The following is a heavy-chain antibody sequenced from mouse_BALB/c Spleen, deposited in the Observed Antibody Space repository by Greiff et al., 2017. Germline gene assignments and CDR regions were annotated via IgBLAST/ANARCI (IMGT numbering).Heavy chain of an antibody. Sequence: VQLQQSGPELVKPGASVKISCKTSGYTFTEYTMHWVKQSHGKSLEWIGQIYPGDGDTNYNGKFKGKATLTADKSSSTAYMQLSSLTSEDSAVYYCTREERGRGFAYWGQGTLVTVSA. V-gene: IGHV1-83*01. D-gene: IGHD4-1*01. J-gene: IGHJ3*01. CDR1: GYTFTEYT. CDR2: IYPGDGDT. CDR3: TREERGRGFAY.